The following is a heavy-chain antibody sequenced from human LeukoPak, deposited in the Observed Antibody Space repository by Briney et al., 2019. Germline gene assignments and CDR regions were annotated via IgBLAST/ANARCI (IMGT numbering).Heavy chain of an antibody. CDR2: ISGSGGST. V-gene: IGHV3-23*01. D-gene: IGHD3-10*01. CDR3: ARILLWFGELSPFAY. CDR1: GFTFSSYA. Sequence: PGGSLRLSCAASGFTFSSYAMSWVRQAAGKGLEWVSSISGSGGSTYYAGSVKGRFTISRDNSKHTLYLQMNSLRAEDTAVYYCARILLWFGELSPFAYWGQGTLVTVSS. J-gene: IGHJ4*02.